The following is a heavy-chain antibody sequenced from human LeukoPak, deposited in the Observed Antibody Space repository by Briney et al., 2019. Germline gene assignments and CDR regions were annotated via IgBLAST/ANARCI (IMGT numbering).Heavy chain of an antibody. J-gene: IGHJ4*02. CDR1: GFTFSSYA. D-gene: IGHD3-22*01. Sequence: GGSLRLSCAASGFTFSSYAMSWVRQAPGKGLEWVSAISGSGGSTYCADSVKGRFTISSDNSKNTLYLQMNSLRAEDTAVYYCAKASDYYDSSGYFDYWGQGTLVTVSS. CDR2: ISGSGGST. CDR3: AKASDYYDSSGYFDY. V-gene: IGHV3-23*01.